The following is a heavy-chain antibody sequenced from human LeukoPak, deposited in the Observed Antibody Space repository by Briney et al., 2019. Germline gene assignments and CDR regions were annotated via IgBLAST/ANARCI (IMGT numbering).Heavy chain of an antibody. D-gene: IGHD1-14*01. Sequence: SETLSLTCTVSGGSISSGSYYWSWIRQPAGKGLEWIGRIYTSGSTNYNPSLKSRVTISVDTSKNQFSLKLSSVTAADTAVYYCARHNPFFDLWGRGTLVTVSS. CDR2: IYTSGST. CDR1: GGSISSGSYY. V-gene: IGHV4-61*02. CDR3: ARHNPFFDL. J-gene: IGHJ2*01.